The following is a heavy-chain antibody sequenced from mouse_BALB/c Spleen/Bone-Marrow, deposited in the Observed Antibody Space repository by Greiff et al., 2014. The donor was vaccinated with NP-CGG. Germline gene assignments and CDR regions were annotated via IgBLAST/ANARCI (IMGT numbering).Heavy chain of an antibody. Sequence: EVQLQQSGPELVKPGASMKISCKASGYSFTGYTMNWVKQSHGKNLEWIGLINPYNGGTTYNHYFKGKATLTVDRSSSKAYMELLSLTSEDTAIYYYASSYGSTWYFDVWGAGTTVTVSS. V-gene: IGHV1-18*01. D-gene: IGHD1-1*01. CDR3: ASSYGSTWYFDV. J-gene: IGHJ1*01. CDR2: INPYNGGT. CDR1: GYSFTGYT.